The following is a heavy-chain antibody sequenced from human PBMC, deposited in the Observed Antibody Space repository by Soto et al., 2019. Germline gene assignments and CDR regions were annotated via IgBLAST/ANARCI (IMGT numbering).Heavy chain of an antibody. Sequence: GGSLRLSCAASGFTFSSYSMNWVRQAPGKGLEWVSSISSSSSYIYYADSVKGRFTISRDNAKNSLYLQMNSLRAEDTAVYYCARDEFMITFGGVIDHFDYWGQGTLVTVSS. CDR2: ISSSSSYI. CDR3: ARDEFMITFGGVIDHFDY. D-gene: IGHD3-16*02. J-gene: IGHJ4*02. CDR1: GFTFSSYS. V-gene: IGHV3-21*01.